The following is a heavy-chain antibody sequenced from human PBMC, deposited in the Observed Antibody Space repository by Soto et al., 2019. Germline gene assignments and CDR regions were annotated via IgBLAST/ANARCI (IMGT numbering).Heavy chain of an antibody. Sequence: QVQLVQSGAEVKKPGASVKVSCKPSGYTFTSYAMHWVRQAPGQRLEWMGWINAGNGNTKYSQKFQGRVTISKDTSASTAYLELSSPRSEDTAVYYCATRLIPGPTVTTVLVFWGQGTLVTVSS. D-gene: IGHD4-17*01. CDR2: INAGNGNT. J-gene: IGHJ4*02. V-gene: IGHV1-3*01. CDR1: GYTFTSYA. CDR3: ATRLIPGPTVTTVLVF.